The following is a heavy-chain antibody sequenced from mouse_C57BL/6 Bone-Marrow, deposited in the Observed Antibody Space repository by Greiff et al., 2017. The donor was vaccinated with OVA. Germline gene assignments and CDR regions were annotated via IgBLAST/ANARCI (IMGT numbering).Heavy chain of an antibody. CDR1: GYAFTNYL. D-gene: IGHD3-2*02. Sequence: VQLQQSGAELVRPGTSVKVSCKASGYAFTNYLIEWVKQRPGQGLEWIGVINPGSGGTNYNEKFKGKATLTADKSSSTAYMQLSSLTSEDSAVYFCAREDSSGLDYWGQGTTLTVSS. J-gene: IGHJ2*01. V-gene: IGHV1-54*01. CDR3: AREDSSGLDY. CDR2: INPGSGGT.